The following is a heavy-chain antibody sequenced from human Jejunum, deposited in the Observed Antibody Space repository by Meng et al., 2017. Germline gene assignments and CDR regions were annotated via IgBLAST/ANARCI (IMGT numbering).Heavy chain of an antibody. CDR3: ARSPYSGSALPFFDY. CDR2: IYYSGST. Sequence: VPLQESGPGTVKPSQTLSLTCTVSGDSFNSPDYYWSCIRQPPEKGLEWIGYIYYSGSTYYNPSLKSRVSISGDTSNKQFSLKLTSVTAADTAVYYCARSPYSGSALPFFDYWGQGSLVTVSS. V-gene: IGHV4-30-4*01. CDR1: GDSFNSPDYY. J-gene: IGHJ4*02. D-gene: IGHD1-26*01.